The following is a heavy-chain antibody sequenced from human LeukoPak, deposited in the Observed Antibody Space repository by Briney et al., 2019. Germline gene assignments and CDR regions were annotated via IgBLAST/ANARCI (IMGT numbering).Heavy chain of an antibody. CDR2: IYYRGST. J-gene: IGHJ1*01. V-gene: IGHV4-39*01. Sequence: SETLSLTCTVSGGSISSSSYYWGWIRQPPGKGLEWIGSIYYRGSTYYNPSLKSRVTISVDTSKNQFSLRLTSVTAEDTAVYFCVRRVGSSGLGYFQHWGQGTLAIVSS. CDR3: VRRVGSSGLGYFQH. CDR1: GGSISSSSYY. D-gene: IGHD6-6*01.